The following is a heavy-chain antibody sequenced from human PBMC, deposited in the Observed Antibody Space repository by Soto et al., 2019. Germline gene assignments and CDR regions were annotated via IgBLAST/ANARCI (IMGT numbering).Heavy chain of an antibody. CDR3: ARVRHYDILTGPSYYFDY. Sequence: SETLSLTCAVSGGSISSGGYSWSWIRQPPGNGLEWIGYIYHSGSTYYNPSLKSRVTISVDRSKNQFSLKLSSVTAADTAVYYCARVRHYDILTGPSYYFDYWGQGTLVTV. J-gene: IGHJ4*02. V-gene: IGHV4-30-2*01. D-gene: IGHD3-9*01. CDR2: IYHSGST. CDR1: GGSISSGGYS.